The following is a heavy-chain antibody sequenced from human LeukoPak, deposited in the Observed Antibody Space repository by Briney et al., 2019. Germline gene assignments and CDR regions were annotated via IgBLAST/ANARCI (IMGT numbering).Heavy chain of an antibody. J-gene: IGHJ5*02. V-gene: IGHV4-31*03. CDR1: GGSISSGGYY. D-gene: IGHD3-3*01. Sequence: PSQTLSLTCTVSGGSISSGGYYWSWIRQHPGKGLEWIGYIYYSGSTYYNPSLKSRVTISVDTSKNQFSLKLSSVTAADTAVYYCARDVRSGYYGFNWFDPWGQGTLVTVSS. CDR2: IYYSGST. CDR3: ARDVRSGYYGFNWFDP.